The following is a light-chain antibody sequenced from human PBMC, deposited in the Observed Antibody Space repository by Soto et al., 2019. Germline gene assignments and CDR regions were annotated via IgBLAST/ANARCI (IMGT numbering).Light chain of an antibody. CDR3: SSYTSSSTPSV. J-gene: IGLJ1*01. V-gene: IGLV2-14*01. CDR2: EVS. Sequence: QSVLTQPASVSGSPGQSITISCTGTSSDVGAYNYVSWYQPHPGKAPKLMIYEVSNRPSGVSNRFSGSKSGNTASLTISGLQAEDEADYYCSSYTSSSTPSVFGTGTKVTVL. CDR1: SSDVGAYNY.